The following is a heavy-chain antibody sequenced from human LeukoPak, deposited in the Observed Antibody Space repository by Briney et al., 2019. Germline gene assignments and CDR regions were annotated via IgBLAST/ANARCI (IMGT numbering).Heavy chain of an antibody. V-gene: IGHV3-23*01. Sequence: GSLRLSCAASGFTFSSYAMSWVRQAPGKGLEWVSAISGSGGSTYYADSVKGRFTISRDNSKNTLYLQMNSLRAEDTAVYYCAKSCTNGVCYDYWGQGTLVTVSS. CDR3: AKSCTNGVCYDY. D-gene: IGHD2-8*01. J-gene: IGHJ4*02. CDR1: GFTFSSYA. CDR2: ISGSGGST.